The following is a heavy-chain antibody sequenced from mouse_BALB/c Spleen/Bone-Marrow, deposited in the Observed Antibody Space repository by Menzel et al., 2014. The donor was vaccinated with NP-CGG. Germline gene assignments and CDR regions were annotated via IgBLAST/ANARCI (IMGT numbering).Heavy chain of an antibody. CDR1: GYTFTSYY. Sequence: VQLQQSGPELVKPGASVKMSCKASGYTFTSYYIHWVKQRPGQGLEWIGWIYPGDGSTKYNEKFKGKTTLTADKSSSTAYMLVSSLTSEDSAIYFCARGDYYYGSSRAWFAYGGQGTLVTVSA. J-gene: IGHJ3*01. D-gene: IGHD1-1*01. CDR3: ARGDYYYGSSRAWFAY. CDR2: IYPGDGST. V-gene: IGHV1S56*01.